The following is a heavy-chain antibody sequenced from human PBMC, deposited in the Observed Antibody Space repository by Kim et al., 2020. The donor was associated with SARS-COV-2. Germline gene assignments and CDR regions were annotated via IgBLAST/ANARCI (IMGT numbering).Heavy chain of an antibody. CDR3: VRGYAGGPFDT. CDR1: GFTFDDYG. Sequence: GGSLRLSCAASGFTFDDYGMSWVRQAQGKGLEWVSGINRNSDSTGYADSVKGRFTISRDNAKNNLFLQMNSPRAEDTALYHCVRGYAGGPFDTWGQG. J-gene: IGHJ4*02. CDR2: INRNSDST. D-gene: IGHD3-16*01. V-gene: IGHV3-20*01.